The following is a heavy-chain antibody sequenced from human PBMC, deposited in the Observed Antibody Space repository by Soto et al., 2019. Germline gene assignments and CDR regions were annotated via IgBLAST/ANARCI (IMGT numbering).Heavy chain of an antibody. V-gene: IGHV4-59*02. D-gene: IGHD3-22*01. CDR3: TRGKWFPRGYGMDV. Sequence: QVQLQESGPGLVKPSETLSLTCTVSGDSVTSDYWSWIRQPPGKRLEYIGFIYLGGSANYNPSLGSRVPISPDKSKTQLSLRLTSVTAADTAVYYCTRGKWFPRGYGMDVWGRGTTVTVS. CDR2: IYLGGSA. J-gene: IGHJ6*02. CDR1: GDSVTSDY.